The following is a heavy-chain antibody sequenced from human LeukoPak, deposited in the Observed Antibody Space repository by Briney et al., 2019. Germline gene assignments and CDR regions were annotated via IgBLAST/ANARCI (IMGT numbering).Heavy chain of an antibody. V-gene: IGHV3-21*01. CDR1: GFTFSSYS. Sequence: PGGSLRLSCAASGFTFSSYSMNWVRQAPGKGLEWVSSISSSSSYIYYADSVKGRFTISRDNAKNSLYLQMNSLRAEDTAVYYCARRAGRWLQLHLDYWGQGTLVTVSS. D-gene: IGHD5-24*01. CDR3: ARRAGRWLQLHLDY. CDR2: ISSSSSYI. J-gene: IGHJ4*02.